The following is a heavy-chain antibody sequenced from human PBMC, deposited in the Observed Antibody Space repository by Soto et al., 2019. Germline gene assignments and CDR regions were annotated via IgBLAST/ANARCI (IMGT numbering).Heavy chain of an antibody. CDR3: GALVVAATNWFDP. CDR1: GGSFSGYY. CDR2: INHSGST. V-gene: IGHV4-34*01. D-gene: IGHD2-15*01. J-gene: IGHJ5*02. Sequence: QVQLQQWGAGLLKPSETLSLTCAVYGGSFSGYYWSWIRQPPGKGLEWIGEINHSGSTNYNPSLKSRVTISVDTSKHQFSLKLSSVTAADAAVYYCGALVVAATNWFDPWGQGTLVTVSS.